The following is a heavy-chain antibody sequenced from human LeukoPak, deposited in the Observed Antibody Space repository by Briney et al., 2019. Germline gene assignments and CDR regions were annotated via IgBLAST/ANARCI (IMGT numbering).Heavy chain of an antibody. D-gene: IGHD4-17*01. V-gene: IGHV3-23*01. J-gene: IGHJ3*02. CDR1: GFTFSSYA. CDR3: ANGGDYAYPGDAFDI. Sequence: GGSLRLSCAAFGFTFSSYAMSWVRQAPGKGLEWVSAISGSGGSTYYADSVKGRFTISRDNSKNTLYLQMNSLRAEDTAVYYCANGGDYAYPGDAFDIWGQGTMVTVSS. CDR2: ISGSGGST.